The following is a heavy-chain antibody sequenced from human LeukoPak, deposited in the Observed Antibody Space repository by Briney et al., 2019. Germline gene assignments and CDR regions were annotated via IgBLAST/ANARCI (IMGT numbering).Heavy chain of an antibody. CDR3: AIWTSGNY. CDR1: QFTFNGSW. Sequence: GGSLRLSCADSQFTFNGSWMNWVPQAPGKRLEWVANMDPTGSQKRYVDSVRGRFTISKDNPGASLYLDMHSLRAEDTAIYYCAIWTSGNYWGQGTLVTVSS. J-gene: IGHJ4*02. D-gene: IGHD1-1*01. CDR2: MDPTGSQK. V-gene: IGHV3-7*01.